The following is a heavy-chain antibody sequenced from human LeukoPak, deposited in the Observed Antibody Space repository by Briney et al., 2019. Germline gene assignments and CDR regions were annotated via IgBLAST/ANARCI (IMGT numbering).Heavy chain of an antibody. J-gene: IGHJ5*02. Sequence: PGRSLRLSCAASGFTFRSFAMHWVRQAPGKGLEWVAVISHDGSDKYYADSVKGRFTISRDNSKNTLYLQFNSLRAEDTAVYYCARDRLGYCSGDSCYDLYHWGQGTLVTVSS. CDR2: ISHDGSDK. CDR3: ARDRLGYCSGDSCYDLYH. D-gene: IGHD2-15*01. CDR1: GFTFRSFA. V-gene: IGHV3-30*04.